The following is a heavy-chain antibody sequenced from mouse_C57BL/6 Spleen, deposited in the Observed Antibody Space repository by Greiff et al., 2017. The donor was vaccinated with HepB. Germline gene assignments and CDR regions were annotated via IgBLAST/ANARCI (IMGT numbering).Heavy chain of an antibody. CDR2: INPNYGTT. CDR1: GYSFTDYN. V-gene: IGHV1-39*01. Sequence: VEPGASVKISCKASGYSFTDYNMNWVKQSNGKSLEWIGVINPNYGTTSYNQKFKGKATLTVDQSSSTAYMQLNSLTSEDSAVYYCATKPYYYGSSYGDYYAMDYWGQGTSVTVSS. D-gene: IGHD1-1*01. J-gene: IGHJ4*01. CDR3: ATKPYYYGSSYGDYYAMDY.